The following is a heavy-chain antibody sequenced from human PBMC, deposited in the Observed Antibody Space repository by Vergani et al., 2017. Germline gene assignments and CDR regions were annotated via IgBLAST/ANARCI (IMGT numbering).Heavy chain of an antibody. CDR1: GGSISSGGYY. J-gene: IGHJ2*01. CDR2: IYYSGST. CDR3: ARDTGYCSGGSCYNHTPYWYFDI. V-gene: IGHV4-30-4*08. Sequence: QVQLQESGPGLVKPSQTLSLTCTVSGGSISSGGYYWSWIRQHPGKGLEWIGYIYYSGSTYYNPSLKSRVTISVDTSKNQYSLKLSSVTAADTAVYYCARDTGYCSGGSCYNHTPYWYFDIWGRGTLVTVSS. D-gene: IGHD2-15*01.